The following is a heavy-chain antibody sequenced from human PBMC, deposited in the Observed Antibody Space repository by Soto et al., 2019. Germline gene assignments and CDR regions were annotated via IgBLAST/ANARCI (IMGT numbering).Heavy chain of an antibody. D-gene: IGHD3-10*01. J-gene: IGHJ4*02. CDR1: GCTLTELS. V-gene: IGHV1-24*01. Sequence: GASVKVSCKVSGCTLTELSMHWVRQAPGKGLEWMGGFDPEDGETIYAQKFQGRVTMTEDTSTDTAYMELSSLRSEDTAVYYCATGLNYYGSGSYYNPRDYWGQGTLVTVSS. CDR2: FDPEDGET. CDR3: ATGLNYYGSGSYYNPRDY.